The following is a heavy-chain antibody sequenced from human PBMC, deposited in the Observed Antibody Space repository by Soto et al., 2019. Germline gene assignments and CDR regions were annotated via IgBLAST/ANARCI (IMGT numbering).Heavy chain of an antibody. CDR2: INPNSGDT. V-gene: IGHV1-2*02. D-gene: IGHD1-26*01. CDR1: GYTFTGYY. J-gene: IGHJ4*02. CDR3: ARTGVGATEFDY. Sequence: QVQLVQSGAEVKKPGASVKVSCKASGYTFTGYYMHWVRQAPGQGLEWMGWINPNSGDTNYAQKFQGRVTMTRDTSISTAYMELSRLRSDDTAVYYCARTGVGATEFDYWGQGTLVTVSS.